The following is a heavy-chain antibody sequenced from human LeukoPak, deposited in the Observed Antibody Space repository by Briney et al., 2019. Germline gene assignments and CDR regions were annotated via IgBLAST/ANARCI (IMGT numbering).Heavy chain of an antibody. V-gene: IGHV3-30*04. D-gene: IGHD6-13*01. Sequence: GGSLGLSYAASGFTFSSYAMQWVRQAPGKGLEWVAVISYDGSNKYYPDSVKGRFTISRDNSKNTLYLQMNSLRAEDTAVYYCARDRYIIAARSDAFDIWGQGTMVTVSS. CDR3: ARDRYIIAARSDAFDI. CDR1: GFTFSSYA. CDR2: ISYDGSNK. J-gene: IGHJ3*02.